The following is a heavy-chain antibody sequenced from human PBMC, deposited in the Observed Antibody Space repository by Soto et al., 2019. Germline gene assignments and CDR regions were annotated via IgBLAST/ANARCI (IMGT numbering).Heavy chain of an antibody. Sequence: QLQLQESGPGLVKPSETLSLICTVSGGSISRSGYYWGWIRQPPGKGLEWIGSIYYSGSTHYNPSLKSLVTISVDTSKNQFSLKLSSVTAADTAVYYCASGGDYNWFDPWGQGTLVTVSS. D-gene: IGHD3-16*01. CDR1: GGSISRSGYY. CDR2: IYYSGST. CDR3: ASGGDYNWFDP. J-gene: IGHJ5*02. V-gene: IGHV4-39*01.